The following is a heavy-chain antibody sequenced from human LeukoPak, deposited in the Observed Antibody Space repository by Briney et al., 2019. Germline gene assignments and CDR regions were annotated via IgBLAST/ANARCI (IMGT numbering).Heavy chain of an antibody. CDR2: ISTYNGNT. CDR1: GYTFTTYG. Sequence: GASVKVSCRASGYTFTTYGISWVRQAPGQGLEGMGWISTYNGNTNYAQKLQGRLTITTDTSTSTAYMELRSLRSDDTAVYYCARAEQWLPRGVDYWGQGTLVTVSS. J-gene: IGHJ4*02. D-gene: IGHD6-19*01. CDR3: ARAEQWLPRGVDY. V-gene: IGHV1-18*04.